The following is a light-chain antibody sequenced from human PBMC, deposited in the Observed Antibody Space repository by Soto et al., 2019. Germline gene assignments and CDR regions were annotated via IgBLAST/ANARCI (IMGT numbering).Light chain of an antibody. J-gene: IGKJ1*01. Sequence: ETVMTQSPATLSVSPGERATLSCRASHSVGSTLAWYQQKPGQAPRLLMYDTSTRATGIPARFSGSGSGTDFTLTISRLEPEDFAVYYCQQYGSSPWTFGQGTKVDI. CDR2: DTS. V-gene: IGKV3-15*01. CDR1: HSVGST. CDR3: QQYGSSPWT.